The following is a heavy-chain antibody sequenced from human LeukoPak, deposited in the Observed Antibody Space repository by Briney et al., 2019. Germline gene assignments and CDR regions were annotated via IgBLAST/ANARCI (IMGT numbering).Heavy chain of an antibody. CDR3: ASPQTIDYCDSGTSGSSDY. D-gene: IGHD3-10*01. CDR1: GGSISSNNYY. Sequence: SETLSLTCTVSGGSISSNNYYWGWIRQPPGKGLEWIGTVHYGGTTYYNPSLKSRVTLSADTSNNLFSLKLSSVTAADTAVYYCASPQTIDYCDSGTSGSSDYWSQGTLVTVSS. CDR2: VHYGGTT. V-gene: IGHV4-39*02. J-gene: IGHJ4*02.